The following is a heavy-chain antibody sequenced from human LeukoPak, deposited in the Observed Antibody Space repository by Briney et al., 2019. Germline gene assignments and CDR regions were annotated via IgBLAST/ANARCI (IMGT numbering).Heavy chain of an antibody. CDR3: AREGSRYFDWLLPYNWFDP. CDR1: GGSISSSSYY. D-gene: IGHD3-9*01. V-gene: IGHV4-39*07. J-gene: IGHJ5*02. Sequence: PSETLSLTCTVSGGSISSSSYYWGWIRQPPGKGLEWIGSIYYSGSTYYNPSLKSRVTISVDTSKNQFSLKLSSVTAADTAVYYCAREGSRYFDWLLPYNWFDPWGQGTLVTVSS. CDR2: IYYSGST.